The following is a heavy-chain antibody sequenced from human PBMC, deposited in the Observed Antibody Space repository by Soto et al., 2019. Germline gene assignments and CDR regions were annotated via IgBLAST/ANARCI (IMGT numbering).Heavy chain of an antibody. CDR1: GYTFSDYY. Sequence: QVQLVESGGGLVKPGGSLRLSCAASGYTFSDYYMSWIRQAPRKGLEWVSYISSSGSTIYYADSVKGRFTISRDNAKNSLYLQMNSLRAEDTAVYYCARDGESNSYGSGSYYTSRYYYYMDVWGKGTTVTVSS. J-gene: IGHJ6*03. CDR2: ISSSGSTI. CDR3: ARDGESNSYGSGSYYTSRYYYYMDV. V-gene: IGHV3-11*01. D-gene: IGHD3-10*01.